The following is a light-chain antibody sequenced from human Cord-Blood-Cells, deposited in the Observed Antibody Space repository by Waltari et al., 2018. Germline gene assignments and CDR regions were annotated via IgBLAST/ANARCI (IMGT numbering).Light chain of an antibody. CDR1: SSDVGGYNY. Sequence: QSALTQPRSVSGSPGQSVTISCTGTSSDVGGYNYVSCYQQHPGKAPKLMIYDVSKRPAGVPDRFSGSKSGNTASLTISGLQAEDEADYYCCSYAGSLRVFGGGTKLTVL. CDR3: CSYAGSLRV. J-gene: IGLJ3*02. CDR2: DVS. V-gene: IGLV2-11*01.